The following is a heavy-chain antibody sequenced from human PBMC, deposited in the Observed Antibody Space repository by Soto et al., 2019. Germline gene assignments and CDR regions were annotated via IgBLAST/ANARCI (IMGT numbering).Heavy chain of an antibody. Sequence: QLQLQESGSGLVKPSQTLSLTCAVSGGSISSGGYSWSWIRQPPGKGLERIGYIYHSGSTYYNPSRQSRVTISVDRSQNQVYLKLISGTGADTAVYYCGRGFYDNSGYQGGFDLLGPGTNVTGS. J-gene: IGHJ3*01. D-gene: IGHD3-22*01. CDR2: IYHSGST. V-gene: IGHV4-30-2*01. CDR3: GRGFYDNSGYQGGFDL. CDR1: GGSISSGGYS.